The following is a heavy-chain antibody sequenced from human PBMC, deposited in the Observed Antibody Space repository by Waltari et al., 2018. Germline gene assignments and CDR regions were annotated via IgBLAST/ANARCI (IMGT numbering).Heavy chain of an antibody. Sequence: QVQLVQSGAEVKKPGASVKVSCKASGYTFTSYYMHWVRQAPGQGLEWMGIINPSGGRTSYAQKFQGRVTMTRDTSTSTVYMELSSLRSEDTAVYYCAREPVGTIFGVVPRPFDYWGQGTLVTVSS. CDR2: INPSGGRT. V-gene: IGHV1-46*01. CDR3: AREPVGTIFGVVPRPFDY. CDR1: GYTFTSYY. D-gene: IGHD3-3*01. J-gene: IGHJ4*02.